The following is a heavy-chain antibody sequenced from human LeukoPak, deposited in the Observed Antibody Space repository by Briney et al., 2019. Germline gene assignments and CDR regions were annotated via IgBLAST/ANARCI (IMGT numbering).Heavy chain of an antibody. CDR2: INSDGSRT. CDR3: ARGGPVKSIYDPHWYDP. J-gene: IGHJ5*02. Sequence: GGSLRLSCAASGFIFSSYWLHWVRQTPGKGLAWVSRINSDGSRTNYADSVKGRFTSSRDNAKNTLYLQMNSLRVEDTAVYFCARGGPVKSIYDPHWYDPWGQGTLVTVSS. CDR1: GFIFSSYW. D-gene: IGHD5/OR15-5a*01. V-gene: IGHV3-74*01.